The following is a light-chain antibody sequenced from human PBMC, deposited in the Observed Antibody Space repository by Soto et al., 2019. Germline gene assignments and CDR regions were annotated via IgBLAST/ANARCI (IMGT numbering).Light chain of an antibody. J-gene: IGKJ1*01. V-gene: IGKV3-15*01. CDR3: QQYNNWPRT. CDR2: GAS. Sequence: EIVMTQSPDTLYVSPGEGATLSCRASQSVRTKLAWYQQKAGQAPRLLIYGASTRATGIPDRFSGSGSGTEFTLTINSLQSEDFAVYYCQQYNNWPRTFGQGTKVDIK. CDR1: QSVRTK.